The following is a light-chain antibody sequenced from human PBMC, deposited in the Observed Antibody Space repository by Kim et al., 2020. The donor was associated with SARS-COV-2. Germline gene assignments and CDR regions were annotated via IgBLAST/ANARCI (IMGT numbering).Light chain of an antibody. Sequence: PGERAILSCRASQSVRSYLAWYQQKPGQAPRLLIYDTSNRATGVPARFSGSGSGTDFTLTISSLEPEDFAVYYCQQRSSWPITFGQGTRLEI. CDR2: DTS. CDR3: QQRSSWPIT. V-gene: IGKV3-11*01. J-gene: IGKJ5*01. CDR1: QSVRSY.